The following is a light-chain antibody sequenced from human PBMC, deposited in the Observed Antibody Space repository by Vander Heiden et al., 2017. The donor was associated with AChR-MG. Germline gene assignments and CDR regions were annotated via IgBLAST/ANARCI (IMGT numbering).Light chain of an antibody. CDR2: GAS. J-gene: IGKJ1*01. CDR1: QSVSSSY. V-gene: IGKV3-20*01. Sequence: EIVLRQSPGTLSLSPGERATLSCRASQSVSSSYLAWYQQKPGQAPRLLIYGASSRATGIPDRFSGSGSGTDFTLTISRLEPDNFAVYYCQQYGSSPGTFGQGTKVEIK. CDR3: QQYGSSPGT.